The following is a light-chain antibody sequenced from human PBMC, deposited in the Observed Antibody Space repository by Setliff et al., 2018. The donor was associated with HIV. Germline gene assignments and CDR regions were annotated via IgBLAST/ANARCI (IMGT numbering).Light chain of an antibody. CDR1: SRDVGGYNY. J-gene: IGLJ1*01. CDR2: EVR. Sequence: QSALTQPASVSGSPGQSITISCTGTSRDVGGYNYVSWYQQHPGKAPKLIIYEVRNRPSGVSIRFSGSKSGNTASLTISGLQTEDEADYYCSSYAITNTLPFGTGTKVTGL. V-gene: IGLV2-14*01. CDR3: SSYAITNTLP.